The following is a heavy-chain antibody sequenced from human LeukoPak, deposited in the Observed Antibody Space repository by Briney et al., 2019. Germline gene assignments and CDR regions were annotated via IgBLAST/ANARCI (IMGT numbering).Heavy chain of an antibody. CDR1: GYTFTGYY. CDR3: ARDYTVATDLAFDI. V-gene: IGHV1-2*02. Sequence: EASVKVSCKASGYTFTGYYMHWVRQAPGQGLEWMGWINPNSGGTNYAQKFQGRVTMTRDMSTSTDYMELRSLRSDDTAVYYCARDYTVATDLAFDIWGQGTMVTVSS. J-gene: IGHJ3*02. D-gene: IGHD5-12*01. CDR2: INPNSGGT.